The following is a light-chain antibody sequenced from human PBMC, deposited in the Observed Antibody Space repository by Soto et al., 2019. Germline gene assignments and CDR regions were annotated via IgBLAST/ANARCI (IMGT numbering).Light chain of an antibody. CDR1: QSVDSN. J-gene: IGKJ2*01. V-gene: IGKV3-15*01. CDR2: GAS. Sequence: EIVMTQSPATLSVSPGERATLSCRASQSVDSNLAWYRQKPGQAPKLLIYGASTRATGIPAGFSGSGSGTEFTLTISSLQSEDFAVYYCQQYNKWPPMYTFGQGTKLEIK. CDR3: QQYNKWPPMYT.